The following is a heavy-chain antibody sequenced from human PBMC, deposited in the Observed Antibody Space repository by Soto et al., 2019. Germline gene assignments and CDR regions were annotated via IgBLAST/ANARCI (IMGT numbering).Heavy chain of an antibody. Sequence: GGSLRLSCAASGFTFSSYGMHWVRQAPGKGLEWVAVISYDGSNKYYADSVKGRFTISRDNSKNTLYLQMNSLRAEDTAVYYCAKVIGTGDFDYWGQGTLVTVSS. CDR2: ISYDGSNK. D-gene: IGHD1-1*01. V-gene: IGHV3-30*18. J-gene: IGHJ4*02. CDR3: AKVIGTGDFDY. CDR1: GFTFSSYG.